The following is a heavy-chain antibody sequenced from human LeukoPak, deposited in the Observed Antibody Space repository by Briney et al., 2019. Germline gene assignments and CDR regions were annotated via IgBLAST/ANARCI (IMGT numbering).Heavy chain of an antibody. J-gene: IGHJ4*02. Sequence: ASVKVSCKASGYTFTSYGISWVRQAPGQGLEWMGWISAYNGNTNYAQKLQGRVTMTTDTSTSTAYKELRSLRSDDTAVYYCAGGDYYGSGSYPFDYWGQGTLVTVSS. CDR3: AGGDYYGSGSYPFDY. CDR2: ISAYNGNT. CDR1: GYTFTSYG. D-gene: IGHD3-10*01. V-gene: IGHV1-18*01.